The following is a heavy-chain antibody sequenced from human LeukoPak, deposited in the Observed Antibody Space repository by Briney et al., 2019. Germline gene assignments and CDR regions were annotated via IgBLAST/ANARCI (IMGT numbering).Heavy chain of an antibody. CDR1: GFTFSSYA. J-gene: IGHJ1*01. CDR2: ISVSGGTT. V-gene: IGHV3-23*01. D-gene: IGHD2-15*01. Sequence: GGSLRLSCAPSGFTFSSYAMSWVRQAPGRGLEWVSAISVSGGTTYYADSVKGRFTFSRDISKNTLYLQMNSLRPEATALYYFAQEARHWLAGYCQHWGEGTLVTVSS. CDR3: AQEARHWLAGYCQH.